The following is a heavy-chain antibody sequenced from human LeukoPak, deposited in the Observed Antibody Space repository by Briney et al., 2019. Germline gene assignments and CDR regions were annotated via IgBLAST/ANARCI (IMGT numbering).Heavy chain of an antibody. V-gene: IGHV1-18*01. J-gene: IGHJ4*02. D-gene: IGHD3-16*02. CDR2: ISAYNGNT. CDR1: GYTFTSYG. Sequence: ASVKVSCKASGYTFTSYGISWVRQAPGQGLEWMGWISAYNGNTNYAQKLQGRVTMTTDTSTSTAYMELSSLRSEDTAVYYCARGGYYDYVWGSYRIETSFDYWGQGTLVTVSS. CDR3: ARGGYYDYVWGSYRIETSFDY.